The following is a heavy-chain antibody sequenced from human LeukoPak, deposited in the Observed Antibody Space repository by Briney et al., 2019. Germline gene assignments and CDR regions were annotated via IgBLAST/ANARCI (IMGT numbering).Heavy chain of an antibody. J-gene: IGHJ6*03. CDR2: IRYDGSNK. CDR3: AKGYGWEASYYYYYMDV. CDR1: GFTFSSYG. V-gene: IGHV3-30*02. Sequence: GGSLRLSCAASGFTFSSYGMHWVRQAPGKGLERVAFIRYDGSNKYYADSVKGRFTISRDSSKNTLYLQMNRLRAEDTAVYCAKGYGWEASYYYYYMDVWGKGTTVTISS. D-gene: IGHD1-26*01.